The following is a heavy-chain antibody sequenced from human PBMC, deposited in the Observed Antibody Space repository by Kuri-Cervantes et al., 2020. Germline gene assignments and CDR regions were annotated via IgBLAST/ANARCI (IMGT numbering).Heavy chain of an antibody. CDR3: AKGNIYSNYALFY. J-gene: IGHJ4*02. CDR2: ISGSGGST. Sequence: GESLKISCAASGFTFSSYAMSWVRQAPGKGLEWVSAISGSGGSTYYADSVKGRFTISRDNSKNTLYLQMNSLRAEDTALYYCAKGNIYSNYALFYWGQGTLVTVSS. D-gene: IGHD4-11*01. CDR1: GFTFSSYA. V-gene: IGHV3-23*01.